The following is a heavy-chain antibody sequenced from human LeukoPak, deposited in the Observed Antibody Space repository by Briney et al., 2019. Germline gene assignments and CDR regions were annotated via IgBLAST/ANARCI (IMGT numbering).Heavy chain of an antibody. CDR3: AREGGFYRPLDY. D-gene: IGHD6-25*01. V-gene: IGHV4-4*02. CDR1: GGSVSSTNW. CDR2: VHLDGRT. Sequence: SETLPLTCGVSGGSVSSTNWWTWVRQPPGEGLEWIGEVHLDGRTNFNPSLKSRLTMSVDLSENHVSLKLTSVTAADTAVYYCAREGGFYRPLDYSGQGTLVTVSS. J-gene: IGHJ4*02.